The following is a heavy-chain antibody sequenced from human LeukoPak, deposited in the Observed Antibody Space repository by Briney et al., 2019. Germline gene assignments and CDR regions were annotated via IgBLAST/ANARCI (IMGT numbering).Heavy chain of an antibody. CDR3: ARDGSLDY. J-gene: IGHJ4*02. Sequence: GASVKVSCKASGYTFTGYYMHWVRQAPGQGLEWMGWINPSSDGTNYAQKFQGRVTLTRDTSISTAYVELSRLRSDDTAVYYCARDGSLDYWGQGTLVTVSS. V-gene: IGHV1-2*02. CDR1: GYTFTGYY. CDR2: INPSSDGT. D-gene: IGHD1-1*01.